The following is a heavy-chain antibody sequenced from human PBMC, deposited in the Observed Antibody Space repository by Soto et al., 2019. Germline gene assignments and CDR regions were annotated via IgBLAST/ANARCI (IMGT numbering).Heavy chain of an antibody. V-gene: IGHV3-7*03. D-gene: IGHD2-8*01. Sequence: VQLVESGGGLVQPGGSLRLSCAASGFRFSLYWMTWVRQAPGKGLEWVANVKEDGSEQSYVDSVKGRFTISRDNAGKSLYLKMNSLRVEDTAVYYCARQFCTNAVCYDGAWGYTFDIWGQWTKVTVSS. CDR1: GFRFSLYW. CDR2: VKEDGSEQ. J-gene: IGHJ3*02. CDR3: ARQFCTNAVCYDGAWGYTFDI.